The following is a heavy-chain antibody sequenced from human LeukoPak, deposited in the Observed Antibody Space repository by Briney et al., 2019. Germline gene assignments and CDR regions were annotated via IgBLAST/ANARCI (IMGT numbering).Heavy chain of an antibody. Sequence: GGSLRLSCAASGFTFSSYWMSWVRQAPGKGLEWVANIKQDGSEKYYVDSVKGRFTISRDNAKNSLYLQMNSLRAADTAVYYCARAIDSSSWYSYYYGMDVCGQGATGTVSS. V-gene: IGHV3-7*04. CDR3: ARAIDSSSWYSYYYGMDV. J-gene: IGHJ6*02. CDR1: GFTFSSYW. CDR2: IKQDGSEK. D-gene: IGHD6-13*01.